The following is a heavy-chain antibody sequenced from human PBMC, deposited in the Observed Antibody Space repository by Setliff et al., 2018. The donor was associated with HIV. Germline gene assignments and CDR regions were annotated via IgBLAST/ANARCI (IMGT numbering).Heavy chain of an antibody. V-gene: IGHV4-38-2*01. Sequence: SETLSLTCGVSGYSISSGYYWGWIRQPPGKGLEWIADIAYSGTTMYTNYNPSLESRVIVSEDTSRDQFFLKLTSVTADDTAIYYCARGPPFAYWGQGLLVTVSS. J-gene: IGHJ4*02. CDR1: GYSISSGYY. CDR3: ARGPPFAY. CDR2: IAYSGTTMYT.